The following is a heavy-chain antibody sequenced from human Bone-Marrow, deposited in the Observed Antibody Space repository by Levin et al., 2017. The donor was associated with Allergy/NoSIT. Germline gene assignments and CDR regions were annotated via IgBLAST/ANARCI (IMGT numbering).Heavy chain of an antibody. CDR1: AFTFSSYG. D-gene: IGHD6-19*01. CDR3: ARDGGIAVAGTTYAFDM. Sequence: GESLKISCTSSAFTFSSYGMHWVRQAPGKGLEWVAVIWYDGSNKYYADSVKGRFTISRDNSKNTLYLQINSLRAEDTAVYYCARDGGIAVAGTTYAFDMWGQGTMVTVSS. V-gene: IGHV3-33*01. CDR2: IWYDGSNK. J-gene: IGHJ3*02.